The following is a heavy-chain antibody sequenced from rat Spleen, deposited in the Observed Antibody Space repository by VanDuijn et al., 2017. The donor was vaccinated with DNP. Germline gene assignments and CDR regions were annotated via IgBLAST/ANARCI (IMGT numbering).Heavy chain of an antibody. CDR2: ITNTGGST. D-gene: IGHD1-12*02. J-gene: IGHJ2*01. CDR3: TRGYYDGSYYPFDY. Sequence: EVQLVESGGGLVQPGRSLKLSCVASGFTFNNYWMTWIRQAPGKGLAWVASITNTGGSTYYPDSVKGRFTISRDNAKSTLYLQMNSLRSEDTATYYCTRGYYDGSYYPFDYWGQGVMVTVSS. CDR1: GFTFNNYW. V-gene: IGHV5-31*01.